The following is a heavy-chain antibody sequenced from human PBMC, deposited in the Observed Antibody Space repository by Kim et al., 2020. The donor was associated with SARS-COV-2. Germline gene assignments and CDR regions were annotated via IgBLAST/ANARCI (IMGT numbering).Heavy chain of an antibody. V-gene: IGHV3-33*05. CDR3: ARELYLDGMDV. D-gene: IGHD2-15*01. CDR1: GFTFSSYG. CDR2: ISYDGSNK. J-gene: IGHJ6*02. Sequence: GGSLRLSCAASGFTFSSYGMHWVRQAPGKGLEWVAVISYDGSNKYYADSVKGRFTISRDNSKNTLYLQMNSLRAEDTAVYYCARELYLDGMDVWGQGTTVTVSS.